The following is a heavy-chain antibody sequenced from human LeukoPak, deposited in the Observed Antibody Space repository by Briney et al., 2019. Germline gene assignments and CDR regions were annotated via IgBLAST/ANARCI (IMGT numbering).Heavy chain of an antibody. D-gene: IGHD3-10*01. Sequence: SETLSLTCAVYGGSFSGYYWSWIRQPPGKGLEWIGEINHSGSTNYNPSLKSRVTISVDTSKNQFSLKLSSVTAADTAVYYCARGLRYYGSLRLGGDNWFDPWAREPWSPSPQ. CDR2: INHSGST. V-gene: IGHV4-34*01. J-gene: IGHJ5*02. CDR3: ARGLRYYGSLRLGGDNWFDP. CDR1: GGSFSGYY.